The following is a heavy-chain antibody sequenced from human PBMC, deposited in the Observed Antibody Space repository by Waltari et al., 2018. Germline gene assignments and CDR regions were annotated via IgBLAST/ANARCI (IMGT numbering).Heavy chain of an antibody. CDR2: IYHSWST. V-gene: IGHV4-38-2*01. CDR3: ARHISAAGTPPYDAFDI. Sequence: VQLEESGGGLVQPGGSLSLSCAASGYYISSGNYWGWLRPPPGMGLKWRGSIYHSWSTYYTPSLKIRVSISVYTSKIQFSLKLSSVTAADTAVYYCARHISAAGTPPYDAFDIWGQGTMVTVSS. D-gene: IGHD6-13*01. CDR1: GYYISSGNY. J-gene: IGHJ3*02.